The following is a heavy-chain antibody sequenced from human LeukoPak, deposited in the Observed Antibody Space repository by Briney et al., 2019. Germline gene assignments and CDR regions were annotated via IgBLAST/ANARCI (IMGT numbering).Heavy chain of an antibody. Sequence: GGSLRLSCAAYGFTFSSYGMHWVRQAPGKGLEWVAFIRNDGRKKYYGDSVKGRFTISRDNYKNTLSLQMSSLRSEDTALYYCAKDLNYGDLFDYWGQGTLVTVSS. CDR3: AKDLNYGDLFDY. J-gene: IGHJ4*02. CDR2: IRNDGRKK. V-gene: IGHV3-30*02. D-gene: IGHD4-17*01. CDR1: GFTFSSYG.